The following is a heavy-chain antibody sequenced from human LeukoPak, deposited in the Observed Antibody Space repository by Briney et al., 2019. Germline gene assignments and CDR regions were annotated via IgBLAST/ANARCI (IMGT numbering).Heavy chain of an antibody. CDR2: MNPNSGNT. D-gene: IGHD3-22*01. CDR3: ARKYYDSSGYWDAFDI. V-gene: IGHV1-8*02. CDR1: GHTFTSYG. Sequence: ASVKVSCKASGHTFTSYGISWVRQATGQGLEWMRWMNPNSGNTGYAQKFQGRVTMTRNTSISTAYMELSSLRSEDTAVYYCARKYYDSSGYWDAFDIWGQGTMVTVSS. J-gene: IGHJ3*02.